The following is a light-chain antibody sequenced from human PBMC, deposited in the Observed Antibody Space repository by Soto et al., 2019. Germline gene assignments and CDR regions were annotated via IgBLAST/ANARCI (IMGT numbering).Light chain of an antibody. CDR2: GAS. Sequence: EIVLTQSPGTLSLSPGEGATLSCRASQSVYNNYLAWYQQKPGQAPRLLISGASIRATGIPDRFSGSGSGTDFTLTISRLESEDFAVYYCQRYGSSTPHTFGQGTRLEIK. V-gene: IGKV3-20*01. J-gene: IGKJ5*01. CDR3: QRYGSSTPHT. CDR1: QSVYNNY.